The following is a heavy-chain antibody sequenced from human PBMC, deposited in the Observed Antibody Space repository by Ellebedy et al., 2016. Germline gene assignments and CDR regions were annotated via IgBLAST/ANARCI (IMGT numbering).Heavy chain of an antibody. CDR2: ISYDGSNK. CDR1: GFTFSSYA. D-gene: IGHD2-15*01. J-gene: IGHJ1*01. V-gene: IGHV3-30-3*01. Sequence: GGSLRLSCAASGFTFSSYAMHWVRQAPGKGLEWVAVISYDGSNKYYADSVKGRFTISRDNSKNTLYLQMNSLRAEDTAVYYCARGDVVVVAANSAEYFQHWGQGTLVTVSS. CDR3: ARGDVVVVAANSAEYFQH.